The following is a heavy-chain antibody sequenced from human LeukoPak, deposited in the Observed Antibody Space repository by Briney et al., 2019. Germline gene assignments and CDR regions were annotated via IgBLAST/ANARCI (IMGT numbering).Heavy chain of an antibody. CDR3: ARSLIAVAGGGGDAFDI. V-gene: IGHV4-34*01. CDR1: GGSFSGYY. CDR2: INHSGST. D-gene: IGHD6-19*01. J-gene: IGHJ3*02. Sequence: SETLSLTCAVYGGSFSGYYWSWIRQPPGKGLEWIGEINHSGSTNYSPSLKSRVTISVDTSKNQFSLKLSSVTAVDTAVYYCARSLIAVAGGGGDAFDIWGQGTMVTVSS.